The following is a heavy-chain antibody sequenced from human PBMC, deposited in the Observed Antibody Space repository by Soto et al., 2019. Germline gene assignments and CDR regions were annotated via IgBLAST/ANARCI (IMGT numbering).Heavy chain of an antibody. D-gene: IGHD3-10*01. J-gene: IGHJ6*02. V-gene: IGHV4-59*01. Sequence: PSETLSLTCTVSGGSISGYYWSWIRQPAGKGLEWIGYIYYSGSADYNPSLGSRVTISIDTSKNQFSLKLTSVTAADTAVYYCARGVGFGYYYYHMDLWGQGTTVTVSS. CDR2: IYYSGSA. CDR3: ARGVGFGYYYYHMDL. CDR1: GGSISGYY.